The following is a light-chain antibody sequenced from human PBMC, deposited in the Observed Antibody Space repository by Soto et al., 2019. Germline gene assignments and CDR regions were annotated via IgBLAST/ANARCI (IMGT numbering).Light chain of an antibody. V-gene: IGLV7-46*01. CDR2: DAS. J-gene: IGLJ3*02. Sequence: QAVVTQEPSLTVSPGGTVTLTCGSITGTVTSGHYPYWFQQKPGQAPRTLIYDASNKYSWTPARFSGSLLGGQAALSLSGAQPEDEADYYCLLSFSGVRLFGGGTQLTVL. CDR1: TGTVTSGHY. CDR3: LLSFSGVRL.